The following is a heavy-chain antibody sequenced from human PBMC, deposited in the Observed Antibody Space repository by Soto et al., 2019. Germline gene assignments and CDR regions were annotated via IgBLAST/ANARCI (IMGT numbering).Heavy chain of an antibody. CDR1: GGSFSGYY. V-gene: IGHV4-34*01. CDR3: ARDEKTEMTTTYYYYYGMDV. CDR2: INHSGST. D-gene: IGHD4-4*01. J-gene: IGHJ6*02. Sequence: SETLSLTCAVYGGSFSGYYWSWIRQPPGKRLEWIGEINHSGSTNYNPSLKSRVTISVDTSKNQFSLKLSSVTAADTAVYYCARDEKTEMTTTYYYYYGMDVWGQGTTVP.